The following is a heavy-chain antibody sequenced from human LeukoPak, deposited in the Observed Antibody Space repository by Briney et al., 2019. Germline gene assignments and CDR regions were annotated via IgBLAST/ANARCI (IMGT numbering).Heavy chain of an antibody. D-gene: IGHD3-10*01. J-gene: IGHJ4*02. V-gene: IGHV4-59*01. Sequence: PSETLSLTCTVSGGSISSYYWSWIRQPPGKGLEWIGYIYYSGSTNYNPSLKSRVTISVDTSKNQFSLKLSSVTAADTAVYYCARGGPYYYGSGSYHQYYFDSWGQGILATVSS. CDR3: ARGGPYYYGSGSYHQYYFDS. CDR2: IYYSGST. CDR1: GGSISSYY.